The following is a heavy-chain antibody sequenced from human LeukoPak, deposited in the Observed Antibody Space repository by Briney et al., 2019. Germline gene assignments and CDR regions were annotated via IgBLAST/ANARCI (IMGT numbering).Heavy chain of an antibody. Sequence: GGSLRLSCAASGFTFSPYSMNWVRQAPGKGLEWVAYISSGSSPLYYADSVKGRFTISRDNAKNSLYLQMNSLRAEDTALYYCAKDSGSYSEYFQHWGQGTLVTVSS. D-gene: IGHD1-26*01. CDR3: AKDSGSYSEYFQH. CDR2: ISSGSSPL. CDR1: GFTFSPYS. J-gene: IGHJ1*01. V-gene: IGHV3-48*04.